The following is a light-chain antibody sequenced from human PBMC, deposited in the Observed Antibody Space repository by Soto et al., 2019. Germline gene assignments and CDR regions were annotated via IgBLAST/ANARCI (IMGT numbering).Light chain of an antibody. CDR2: DAS. CDR3: QQRNNWPPTWT. V-gene: IGKV3-11*01. J-gene: IGKJ1*01. Sequence: EIVLTQSPATLSLSPGERATLSCRASQRLSSYLAWYQQKPGQAPRLLIYDASTRATGIPARFSGSGSGTDFTLTISSLEPEDFAVYYCQQRNNWPPTWTFGQGTKVEIK. CDR1: QRLSSY.